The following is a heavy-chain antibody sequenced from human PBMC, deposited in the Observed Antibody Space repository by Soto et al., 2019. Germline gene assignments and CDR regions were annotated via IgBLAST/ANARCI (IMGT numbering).Heavy chain of an antibody. D-gene: IGHD3-16*01. CDR3: ARLPGGTAPRQAY. CDR2: VSRNGENT. J-gene: IGHJ1*01. Sequence: GGSLRVSCTASGFNFTYSAMSWFRQSPGKGLQWVSTVSRNGENTYYAESVRGRFTISRDTSKNTLYLQMNSLRVEDTAIYYCARLPGGTAPRQAYWGQGTPVTVSS. V-gene: IGHV3-23*01. CDR1: GFNFTYSA.